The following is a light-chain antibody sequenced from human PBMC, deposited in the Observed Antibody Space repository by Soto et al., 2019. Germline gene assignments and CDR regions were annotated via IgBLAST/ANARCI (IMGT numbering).Light chain of an antibody. CDR3: QVWDSSPDPNCL. CDR2: YDN. CDR1: NIGHTP. J-gene: IGLJ1*01. Sequence: SYELTQPPSVSVAPGQTARITCGGNNIGHTPVHWYQQKPGQAPVLVIYYDNDRPSGIPERFSGSNSGNTATLTISGVEAADEADYYCQVWDSSPDPNCLFGPGTKVTVL. V-gene: IGLV3-21*04.